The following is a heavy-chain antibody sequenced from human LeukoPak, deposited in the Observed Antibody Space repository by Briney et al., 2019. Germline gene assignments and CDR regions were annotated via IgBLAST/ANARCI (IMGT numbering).Heavy chain of an antibody. CDR3: ASTYYYDSSGYYSFDY. Sequence: SVKVSCKASGGTFSSYAISWVRQAPGQGLEWMGGIIPIFGTANYAQKFQGRVTITADESTSTAYTELSSLRSEDTAVYYCASTYYYDSSGYYSFDYWGQGTLVTVSS. J-gene: IGHJ4*02. D-gene: IGHD3-22*01. CDR2: IIPIFGTA. V-gene: IGHV1-69*13. CDR1: GGTFSSYA.